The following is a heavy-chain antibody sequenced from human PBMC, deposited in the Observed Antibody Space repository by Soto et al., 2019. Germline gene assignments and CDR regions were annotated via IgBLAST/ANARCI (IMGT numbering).Heavy chain of an antibody. V-gene: IGHV3-23*01. J-gene: IGHJ4*02. CDR1: GITFSSYA. D-gene: IGHD2-21*01. CDR3: AKGDDLIYCDY. CDR2: ISGSGGST. Sequence: EVQLLESGGTLVQPGGSLRLSCAASGITFSSYAMSWVRQAPGKGLEWVSGISGSGGSTYYADSVKGRFTISRDNSQNTLYLQMNSLRAEDTAVYYCAKGDDLIYCDYCGQGTLVTFSS.